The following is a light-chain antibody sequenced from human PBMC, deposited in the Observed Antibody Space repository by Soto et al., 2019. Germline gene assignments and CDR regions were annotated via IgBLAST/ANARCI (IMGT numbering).Light chain of an antibody. J-gene: IGLJ1*01. Sequence: QSALTQPASVSGSPGQSITISCTGASSDVGSFDLVSWYLQHPGKAPKLIIYEGSKRPSGVSSRFSGSKSGTTASLTISGLQPEDEADYYCNSYTSRYTFVLGTGTKLTVL. V-gene: IGLV2-14*02. CDR3: NSYTSRYTFV. CDR1: SSDVGSFDL. CDR2: EGS.